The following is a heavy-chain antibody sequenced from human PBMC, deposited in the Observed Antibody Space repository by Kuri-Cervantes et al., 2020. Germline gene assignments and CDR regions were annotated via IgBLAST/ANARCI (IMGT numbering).Heavy chain of an antibody. D-gene: IGHD1-26*01. CDR2: INHSGST. Sequence: SETLSPTCAVYGGSFSGYYWSWIRQPPGKGLEWIGEINHSGSTNYNPSLKSRVTISVDTSKNQFSLKLSSVTAADTAVYYCARGGLRGSYYYYMDVWGKGTTVTVSS. J-gene: IGHJ6*03. CDR3: ARGGLRGSYYYYMDV. V-gene: IGHV4-34*01. CDR1: GGSFSGYY.